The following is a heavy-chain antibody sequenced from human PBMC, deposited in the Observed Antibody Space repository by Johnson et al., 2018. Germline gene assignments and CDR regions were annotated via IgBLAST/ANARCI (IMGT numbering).Heavy chain of an antibody. D-gene: IGHD3-3*01. CDR2: IRSKAYGRTT. V-gene: IGHV3-49*03. CDR1: GFIFGDFT. Sequence: VQLVQSGGGLVQPGRSLRLSCTASGFIFGDFTMNWFRQAPGKGLEWVGLIRSKAYGRTTEYAASVKGRIIISRDDSKSIAYLQMNSLKTDGTAVYYWTRELPLGYDPWSGYSSYVYLDVWGKGTTVTVSS. CDR3: TRELPLGYDPWSGYSSYVYLDV. J-gene: IGHJ6*04.